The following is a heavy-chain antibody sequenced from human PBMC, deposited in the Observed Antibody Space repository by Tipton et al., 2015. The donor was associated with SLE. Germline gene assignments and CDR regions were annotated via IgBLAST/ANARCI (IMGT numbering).Heavy chain of an antibody. CDR1: GFTFSSYG. D-gene: IGHD1-1*01. J-gene: IGHJ4*02. Sequence: SLRLSCAASGFTFSSYGIHWVRQAPGKGLEWVANIKQDGSEKYYVDSVKGRFTISRDNAKNSLYLQMNSLRAEDTAVYYCASQLGGTSQYSYWGQGTLVTVSS. V-gene: IGHV3-7*01. CDR3: ASQLGGTSQYSY. CDR2: IKQDGSEK.